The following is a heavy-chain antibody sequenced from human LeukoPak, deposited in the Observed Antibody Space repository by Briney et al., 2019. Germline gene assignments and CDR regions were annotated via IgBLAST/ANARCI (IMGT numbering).Heavy chain of an antibody. CDR3: ARDEVYDRYYYYDYMDL. D-gene: IGHD2/OR15-2a*01. V-gene: IGHV3-21*01. CDR2: ISCSSSCI. CDR1: GFTFSSYS. Sequence: GGSLRLSCAASGFTFSSYSMNGVRQAPGKGVEWVSSISCSSSCIYYADSVKSRFTISRDNAQNSLYLQTNSLRAEDPAVYYCARDEVYDRYYYYDYMDLWGKGTTVTVSS. J-gene: IGHJ6*03.